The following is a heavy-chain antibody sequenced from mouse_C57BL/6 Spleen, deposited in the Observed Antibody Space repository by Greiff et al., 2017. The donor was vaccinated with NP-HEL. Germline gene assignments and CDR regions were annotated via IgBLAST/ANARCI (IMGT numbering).Heavy chain of an antibody. CDR2: IDPSDSYT. V-gene: IGHV1-69*01. J-gene: IGHJ3*01. CDR1: GYTFTSYW. D-gene: IGHD1-1*01. Sequence: QVQLKQPGAELVMPGASVKLSCKASGYTFTSYWMHWVKQRPGQGLEWIGEIDPSDSYTNYNQKFKGKSTLTVDKSSSTAYMQLSSLTSEDSAVYYCARGDGSNYVVFAYWGQGTLVTVSA. CDR3: ARGDGSNYVVFAY.